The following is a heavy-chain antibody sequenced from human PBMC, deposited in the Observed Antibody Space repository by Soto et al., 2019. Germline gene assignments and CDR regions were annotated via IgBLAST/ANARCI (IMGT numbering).Heavy chain of an antibody. Sequence: SETLSLTCTVSGGSISSGDYYWSWIRQPPGKGLEWIGYIYSSGTTYYNPSLKSRITISVDTSKNQFSLRLTSVTAADTAVYYCARGAVDYYYDSSGYFNFDYWGQGSLVTVSS. V-gene: IGHV4-30-4*01. J-gene: IGHJ4*02. CDR2: IYSSGTT. D-gene: IGHD3-22*01. CDR1: GGSISSGDYY. CDR3: ARGAVDYYYDSSGYFNFDY.